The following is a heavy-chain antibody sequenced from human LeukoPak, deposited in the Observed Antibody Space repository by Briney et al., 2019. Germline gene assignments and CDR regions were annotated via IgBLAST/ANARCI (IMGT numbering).Heavy chain of an antibody. CDR2: TYYGSQWYN. CDR3: ARGTWWLAFNWFDP. D-gene: IGHD6-19*01. V-gene: IGHV6-1*01. CDR1: GDSVSSDNSA. J-gene: IGHJ5*02. Sequence: SQTLSLTCAISGDSVSSDNSAWHWIRQSPSRGLEWLGRTYYGSQWYNDYAVSVKGRITFNPDTSKNQFSLQLNSVTPEDTALYYCARGTWWLAFNWFDPWGQGTLVTVSS.